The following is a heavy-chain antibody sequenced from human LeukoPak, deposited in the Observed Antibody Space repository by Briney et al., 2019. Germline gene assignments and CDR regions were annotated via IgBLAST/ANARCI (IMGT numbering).Heavy chain of an antibody. J-gene: IGHJ3*02. D-gene: IGHD3-10*01. CDR1: GGTFSSYT. CDR2: IIPILGIA. CDR3: ARVLWFGEFPAFDI. Sequence: SVKVSCKASGGTFSSYTISWVRQAPGQGLEWMGRIIPILGIANYAQKFQGRVTITADKSTSTAYMELSSLRSEDTAVYYCARVLWFGEFPAFDIWGQGTMVTVSS. V-gene: IGHV1-69*02.